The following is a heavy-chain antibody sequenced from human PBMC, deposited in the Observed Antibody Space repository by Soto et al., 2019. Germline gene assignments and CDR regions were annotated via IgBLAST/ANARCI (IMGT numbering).Heavy chain of an antibody. CDR1: GGTFSSYA. J-gene: IGHJ5*02. CDR2: IIPIFGTA. V-gene: IGHV1-69*06. CDR3: ARSHYDSSGYPLGWFDP. D-gene: IGHD3-22*01. Sequence: ASVKVSCKASGGTFSSYAISWVRQAPGQGLEWMGGIIPIFGTANYAQKFQGRVTITADKSTSTAYMELSSLRSEDTAVYYCARSHYDSSGYPLGWFDPWGQGTLVTVSS.